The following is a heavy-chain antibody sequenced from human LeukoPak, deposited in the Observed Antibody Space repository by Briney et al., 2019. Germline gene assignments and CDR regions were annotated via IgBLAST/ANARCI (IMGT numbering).Heavy chain of an antibody. J-gene: IGHJ4*02. CDR1: GFTFSNYT. V-gene: IGHV3-23*01. Sequence: AGYLRLSRAASGFTFSNYTLIPVRQAPVKGLECVSAITVSGGNTYYADSVKGRFTISRDNSKNTVFLQMNSLRAEDTAVYYCAKWGDYNVLTGYYVSDYWGQGTLVNVSS. D-gene: IGHD3-9*01. CDR2: ITVSGGNT. CDR3: AKWGDYNVLTGYYVSDY.